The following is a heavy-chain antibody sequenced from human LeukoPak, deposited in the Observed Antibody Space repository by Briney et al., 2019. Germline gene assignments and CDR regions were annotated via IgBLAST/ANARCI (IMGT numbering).Heavy chain of an antibody. CDR2: ISGNGGST. D-gene: IGHD5-24*01. V-gene: IGHV3-23*01. CDR1: GFTFSSYA. Sequence: GGSLRLSCAASGFTFSSYAMSWVRQAPGKGLEWVSGISGNGGSTYYADSVKGRFTISRDNSKNTLYLQMNSLRAEDTAVYYCASKDRKLGMATVFDPWGQGTLVTVSS. CDR3: ASKDRKLGMATVFDP. J-gene: IGHJ5*02.